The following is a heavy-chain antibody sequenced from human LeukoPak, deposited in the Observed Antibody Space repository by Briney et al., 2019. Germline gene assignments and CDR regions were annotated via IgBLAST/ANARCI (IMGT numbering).Heavy chain of an antibody. J-gene: IGHJ4*02. CDR2: IIPIFGTA. V-gene: IGHV1-69*13. D-gene: IGHD5-18*01. CDR1: GGTFSSYA. Sequence: ASVKVSCKASGGTFSSYAISWVRQAPGQGLEWMGGIIPIFGTANYAQKFQGRVTITADESTSTAYMELSSLRSEDTAVYYCAREGARIQLFNYWGQGTLVTVSS. CDR3: AREGARIQLFNY.